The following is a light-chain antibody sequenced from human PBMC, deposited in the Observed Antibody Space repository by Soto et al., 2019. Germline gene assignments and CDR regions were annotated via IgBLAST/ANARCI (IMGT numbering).Light chain of an antibody. CDR3: QQSYTTPLT. CDR1: DYINNY. J-gene: IGKJ4*01. Sequence: IQMTQSPPSLSASVGDRVTITCRASDYINNYLNWFQQKPGKAPQLLIYAASTLQSGVPSRFSGSGSGPDFTLTISSLQPEDFATYYCQQSYTTPLTFGGGTKVEIK. CDR2: AAS. V-gene: IGKV1-39*01.